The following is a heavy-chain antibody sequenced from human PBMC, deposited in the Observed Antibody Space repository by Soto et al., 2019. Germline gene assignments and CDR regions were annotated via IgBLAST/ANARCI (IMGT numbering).Heavy chain of an antibody. CDR3: ARGATHHYYMGV. CDR2: INPNSGDT. J-gene: IGHJ6*03. D-gene: IGHD5-12*01. V-gene: IGHV1-2*04. CDR1: GYSFIDYY. Sequence: VQLVQSGAEVKKPGASVKVSCTASGYSFIDYYMHWVRQAPGQGVEWMGWINPNSGDTNYAQKFQDWVTMTRDTSIRTAYMELSRLRSDDTAVYFCARGATHHYYMGVWGKGTTVTVSS.